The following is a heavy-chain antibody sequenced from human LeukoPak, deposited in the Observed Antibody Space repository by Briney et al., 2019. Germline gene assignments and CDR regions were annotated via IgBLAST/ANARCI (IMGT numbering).Heavy chain of an antibody. CDR3: ARVVSRLGGVYYFGY. V-gene: IGHV4-59*01. J-gene: IGHJ4*02. CDR2: IYYSGST. CDR1: GGSISSYY. Sequence: PSETLSLTCTVSGGSISSYYWSWIRQPPGKGLEWIGYIYYSGSTNYNPSLKSRVTISVDTSKNQFSLKLSTVTAADTAVYNCARVVSRLGGVYYFGYWGQGTLVTVSS. D-gene: IGHD2-21*01.